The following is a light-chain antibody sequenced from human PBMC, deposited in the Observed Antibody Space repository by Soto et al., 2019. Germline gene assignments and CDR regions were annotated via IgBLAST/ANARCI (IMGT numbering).Light chain of an antibody. V-gene: IGLV2-14*01. CDR2: DVS. J-gene: IGLJ1*01. CDR1: SSDVGGYNY. CDR3: CSYTTSNTRQIV. Sequence: QSALTQPASVSGSPGQSITISCTGTSSDVGGYNYVSWYQQHPGKAPKFMIYDVSNRPSGVSNRFSGSKSGNTASLTISGLQAEDEAEYYGCSYTTSNTRQIVFGTGTKVTVL.